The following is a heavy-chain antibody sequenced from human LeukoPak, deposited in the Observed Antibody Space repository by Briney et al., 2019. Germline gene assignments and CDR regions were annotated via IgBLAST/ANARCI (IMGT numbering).Heavy chain of an antibody. J-gene: IGHJ4*02. V-gene: IGHV3-23*01. CDR1: GFTFSSYA. CDR3: AKGYYDYVWGSYYFDY. Sequence: GGTLRLSCAASGFTFSSYAMSWVRQAPGKGLEWVSAISGSGGSTYYADSVKGRFTISRDNSRDTLYLQMNSLRAEDTAVYYCAKGYYDYVWGSYYFDYWGQGTLVTVSS. CDR2: ISGSGGST. D-gene: IGHD3-16*01.